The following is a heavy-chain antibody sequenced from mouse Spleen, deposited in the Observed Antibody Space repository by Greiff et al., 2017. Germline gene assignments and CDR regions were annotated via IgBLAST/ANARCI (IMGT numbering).Heavy chain of an antibody. CDR1: GYTFTDYY. J-gene: IGHJ4*01. D-gene: IGHD1-1*01. V-gene: IGHV1-75*01. Sequence: QVQLKESGPELVKPGASVKISCKASGYTFTDYYINWVKQRPGQGLEWIGWIFPGSGSTYYNEKFKGKATLTVDKSSSTAYMLLSSLTSEDSAVYFCARSVLRWGAMDYWGQGTSVTVSS. CDR3: ARSVLRWGAMDY. CDR2: IFPGSGST.